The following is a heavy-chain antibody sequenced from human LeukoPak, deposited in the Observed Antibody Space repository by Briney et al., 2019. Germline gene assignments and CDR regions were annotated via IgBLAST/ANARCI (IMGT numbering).Heavy chain of an antibody. V-gene: IGHV4-39*07. J-gene: IGHJ5*02. D-gene: IGHD5-12*01. CDR1: GGSIISSCYC. Sequence: PSETLSLTCTVYGGSIISSCYCWGWIRQPPGKGLVWFGSIYYSGSTYYIPSLNSRGIISVDTSKNQFSLKLSSVTAADTAVYYCARFQGGYTAYDQFAAEPWGQGTLVTVSS. CDR3: ARFQGGYTAYDQFAAEP. CDR2: IYYSGST.